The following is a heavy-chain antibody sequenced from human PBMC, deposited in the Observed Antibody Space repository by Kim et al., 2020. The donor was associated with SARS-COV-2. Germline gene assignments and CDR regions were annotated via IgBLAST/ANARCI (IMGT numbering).Heavy chain of an antibody. Sequence: SETLSLTCTVSGGSISSGDYYWSWIRQPPGKGLEWIGYIYYSGSTYYNPSLKSRVTISVDTSKNQFSLKLSSVTAADTAVYYCARGTGYCSSTSCSTGYFDYWGQGTLVTVSS. CDR3: ARGTGYCSSTSCSTGYFDY. CDR2: IYYSGST. V-gene: IGHV4-30-4*01. J-gene: IGHJ4*02. D-gene: IGHD2-2*02. CDR1: GGSISSGDYY.